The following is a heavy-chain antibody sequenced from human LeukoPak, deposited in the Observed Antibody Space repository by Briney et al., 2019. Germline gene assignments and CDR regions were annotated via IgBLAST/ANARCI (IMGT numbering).Heavy chain of an antibody. CDR2: IYTSGST. Sequence: SQTLSLTCTVSGGSISSGSYYWSWIRQPAGKGLEWIGRIYTSGSTNYNPSLKSRVTISVDTSKNQFSLELSSVTAADTAVYYCARDSSGWGNGFGGLDYWGQGTLVTVSS. J-gene: IGHJ4*02. D-gene: IGHD6-19*01. CDR3: ARDSSGWGNGFGGLDY. CDR1: GGSISSGSYY. V-gene: IGHV4-61*02.